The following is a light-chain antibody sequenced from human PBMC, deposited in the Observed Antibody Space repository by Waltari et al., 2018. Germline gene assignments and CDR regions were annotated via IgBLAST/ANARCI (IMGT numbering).Light chain of an antibody. V-gene: IGLV3-21*04. J-gene: IGLJ2*01. Sequence: SYVLTQPPSVSVAPGETTRITCGGTSIGGTAVPWYQQKPGQAPVLVIYYDRDRPSGIPERFSGSNYGNTATLTISRVEAGDEADYYCQVSDSSSDLVVFGGGTKLTVL. CDR2: YDR. CDR3: QVSDSSSDLVV. CDR1: SIGGTA.